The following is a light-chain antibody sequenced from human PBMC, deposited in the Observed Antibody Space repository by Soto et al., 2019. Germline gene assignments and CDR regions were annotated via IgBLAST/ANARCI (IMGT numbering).Light chain of an antibody. CDR2: GAS. CDR1: QSVSSDY. Sequence: EIVLTQSPGTLCLSPGGRATLSCRSSQSVSSDYLAWYHQKPGQPPRLLIYGASSRATGIPDRFSGSGSGTDFTLTISRLEPEDFAVYYCQQSGNSPPTFGQGTKVDIK. CDR3: QQSGNSPPT. J-gene: IGKJ1*01. V-gene: IGKV3-20*01.